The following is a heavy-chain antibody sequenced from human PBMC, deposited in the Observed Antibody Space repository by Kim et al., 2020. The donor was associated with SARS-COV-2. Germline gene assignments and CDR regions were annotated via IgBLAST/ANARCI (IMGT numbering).Heavy chain of an antibody. CDR3: ARSYSGSYRGPFDY. Sequence: GGSLRLSCAASGFTFSSYAMHWVRQAPGKGLEWVAVISYDGSNKYYADSVKGRFTISRDNSKNTLYLQMNSLRAEDTAVYYCARSYSGSYRGPFDYWGQG. CDR2: ISYDGSNK. CDR1: GFTFSSYA. V-gene: IGHV3-30-3*01. D-gene: IGHD1-26*01. J-gene: IGHJ4*02.